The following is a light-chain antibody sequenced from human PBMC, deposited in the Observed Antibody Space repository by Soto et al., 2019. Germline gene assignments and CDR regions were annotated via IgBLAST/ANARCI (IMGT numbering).Light chain of an antibody. CDR3: TSWTTSTTMI. J-gene: IGLJ2*01. CDR1: SSDIGAYNF. V-gene: IGLV2-14*03. CDR2: DVN. Sequence: QSALTQPASVSGSPGQSITISCTGTSSDIGAYNFVSWYQQHPGKAPKLMLYDVNIRPSGVANRFSGSKSGNTASLTISRLQAEDEADYYCTSWTTSTTMIFGGGTKLPVL.